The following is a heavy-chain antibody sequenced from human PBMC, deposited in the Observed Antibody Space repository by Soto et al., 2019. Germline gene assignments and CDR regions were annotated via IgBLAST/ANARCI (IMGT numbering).Heavy chain of an antibody. V-gene: IGHV1-69*13. D-gene: IGHD2-15*01. CDR3: ARCNPWNGGCLGWFYP. CDR2: IIPIFGTA. J-gene: IGHJ5*02. Sequence: SVEVACMASGGTFSSHAMSWARQAPGQGLEWMGGIIPIFGTANYAQKFQGRVTITADESTSTAYMELSSLRSEDTAVYYCARCNPWNGGCLGWFYPWGQGTLVTVSS. CDR1: GGTFSSHA.